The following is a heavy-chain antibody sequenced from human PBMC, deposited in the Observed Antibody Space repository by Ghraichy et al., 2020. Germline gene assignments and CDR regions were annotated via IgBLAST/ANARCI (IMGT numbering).Heavy chain of an antibody. D-gene: IGHD1-1*01. CDR2: IKQDGSEK. CDR1: GFTFSSYW. CDR3: ASLPYDYYFDY. Sequence: GGSLRLSCAASGFTFSSYWMSWVRQAPGKGLEWVANIKQDGSEKYYVDSVKGRFTISRDNAKNSLYLQMNSLRAEDTAVYYCASLPYDYYFDYWGQGTLVTVSS. V-gene: IGHV3-7*01. J-gene: IGHJ4*02.